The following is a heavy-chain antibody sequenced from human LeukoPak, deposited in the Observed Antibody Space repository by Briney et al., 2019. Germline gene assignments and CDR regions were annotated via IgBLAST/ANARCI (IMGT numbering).Heavy chain of an antibody. CDR3: ARGSINYNSGGYYDNPPLDY. D-gene: IGHD3-22*01. J-gene: IGHJ4*02. V-gene: IGHV1-46*01. CDR1: GYTFTGYY. CDR2: INPSGGST. Sequence: GASVKVSCKASGYTFTGYYMHWVRQAPGQGLEWMGRINPSGGSTNYAQKFQGRVTVTRDTSTSTVYMELSSLRSEDTAVYYCARGSINYNSGGYYDNPPLDYWGQGTLVTVSS.